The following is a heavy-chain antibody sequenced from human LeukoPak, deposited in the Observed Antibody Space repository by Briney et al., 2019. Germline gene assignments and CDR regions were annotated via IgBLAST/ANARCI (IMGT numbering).Heavy chain of an antibody. CDR1: GYTFTSYD. V-gene: IGHV1-8*01. CDR3: ARQPSSGWYNNWFDP. D-gene: IGHD6-19*01. Sequence: ASVKVSCKASGYTFTSYDTNWVRQATGQGLEWMGWMNPNSGNTGYAQKFQGRVTMTRNTSISTAYMELSSLRSEDTAVYYCARQPSSGWYNNWFDPWGQGTLVTVSS. CDR2: MNPNSGNT. J-gene: IGHJ5*02.